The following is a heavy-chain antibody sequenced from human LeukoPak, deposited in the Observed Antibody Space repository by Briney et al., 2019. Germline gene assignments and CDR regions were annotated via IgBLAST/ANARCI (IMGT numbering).Heavy chain of an antibody. V-gene: IGHV4-4*07. Sequence: PSETLPLTCTVSGGSISSYYWSWIRQPAGKGLEWIGRIYTSGSTYYNPSLKSRVTISVDTSKNQFSLKLSSVTAADTAVYYCARDLFLCSSTSCYAGLPYYDILPSGIWFDPWGQGTLVTVSS. CDR3: ARDLFLCSSTSCYAGLPYYDILPSGIWFDP. CDR2: IYTSGST. D-gene: IGHD2-2*01. CDR1: GGSISSYY. J-gene: IGHJ5*02.